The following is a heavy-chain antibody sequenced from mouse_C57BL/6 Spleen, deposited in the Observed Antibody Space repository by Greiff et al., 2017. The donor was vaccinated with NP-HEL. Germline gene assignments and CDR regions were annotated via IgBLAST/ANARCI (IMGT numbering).Heavy chain of an antibody. CDR3: ARDLDYGDAMDY. CDR1: GYTFTDYN. Sequence: EVQLQQSGPELVKPGASVKMSCKASGYTFTDYNMHWVKQSHGKSLEWIGYINPNNGGTSYNQKFKGKAKLTVNNSSSTAYMELRSLTSEDAAVYYGARDLDYGDAMDYWGQGTSVTVSS. J-gene: IGHJ4*01. V-gene: IGHV1-22*01. D-gene: IGHD1-1*01. CDR2: INPNNGGT.